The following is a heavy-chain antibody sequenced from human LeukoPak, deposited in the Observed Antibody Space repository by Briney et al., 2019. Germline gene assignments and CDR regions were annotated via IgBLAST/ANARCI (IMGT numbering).Heavy chain of an antibody. D-gene: IGHD3-22*01. Sequence: QPGGSLRLSCAASGFTFSSYWMSWVRQAPGKGLEWVANIKQGGSEKYYVDSVKGRFTISRDNAKNSLYLQMNSLRAEDTAVYYCARVYYDSSGYPDAFDIWGQGTMVTVSS. CDR3: ARVYYDSSGYPDAFDI. V-gene: IGHV3-7*04. CDR2: IKQGGSEK. CDR1: GFTFSSYW. J-gene: IGHJ3*02.